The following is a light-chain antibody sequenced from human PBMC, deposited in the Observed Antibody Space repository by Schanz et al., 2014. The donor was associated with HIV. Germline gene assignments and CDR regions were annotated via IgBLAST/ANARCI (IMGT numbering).Light chain of an antibody. CDR3: SSLTSSSPLYV. Sequence: QSALAQPASVSGSPGQSITISCTGSSSDVGSYNLVSWYQQYPGKAPKLMIYEATKRPSGVSNRFSGSKSGNTASLAISGLQAEDEADYYCSSLTSSSPLYVFGTGTKLTVL. J-gene: IGLJ1*01. V-gene: IGLV2-14*02. CDR2: EAT. CDR1: SSDVGSYNL.